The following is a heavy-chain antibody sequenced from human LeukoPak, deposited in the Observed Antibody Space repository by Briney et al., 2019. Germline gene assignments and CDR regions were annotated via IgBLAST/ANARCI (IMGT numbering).Heavy chain of an antibody. J-gene: IGHJ6*02. V-gene: IGHV3-66*01. CDR1: GFTVSSNY. CDR3: ARDLLRDYYGMDV. Sequence: GGSLRLSCAASGFTVSSNYMSWVRQAPGKGLEWVSVIYSGGSTYYADSVKGRFTISRDNSKNTLYLQMNSLRAEDTAVYYCARDLLRDYYGMDVWGQGTTVTVSS. CDR2: IYSGGST.